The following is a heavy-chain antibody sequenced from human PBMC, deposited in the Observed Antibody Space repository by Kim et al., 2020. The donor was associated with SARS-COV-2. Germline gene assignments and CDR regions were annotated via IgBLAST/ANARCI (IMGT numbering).Heavy chain of an antibody. CDR3: ATHPQYCSSTSCSPPDYYYYDGMDV. D-gene: IGHD2-2*01. V-gene: IGHV1-69*13. CDR2: IIPIFGTA. Sequence: SVKVSCKASGGTFSSYAISWVRQAPGQGLEWMGGIIPIFGTANYAQKFQGRVTITADESTSTAYMELSSLRSEDTAVYYCATHPQYCSSTSCSPPDYYYYDGMDVWGQGTTVTVSS. J-gene: IGHJ6*02. CDR1: GGTFSSYA.